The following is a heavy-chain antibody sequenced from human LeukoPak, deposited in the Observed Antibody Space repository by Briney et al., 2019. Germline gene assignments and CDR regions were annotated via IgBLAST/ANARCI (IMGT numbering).Heavy chain of an antibody. CDR1: GGSISSYY. J-gene: IGHJ6*02. V-gene: IGHV4-59*01. Sequence: SETLSLTCTVSGGSISSYYWSWIRQPPGQGLDWIGYIYYSGSTNYNPSLKSRVTISVDTSKNQFSLKLSSVTAADTAVYYCARDLGRYGDYPPGNGMDVWGQGTTVTVSS. CDR2: IYYSGST. D-gene: IGHD4-17*01. CDR3: ARDLGRYGDYPPGNGMDV.